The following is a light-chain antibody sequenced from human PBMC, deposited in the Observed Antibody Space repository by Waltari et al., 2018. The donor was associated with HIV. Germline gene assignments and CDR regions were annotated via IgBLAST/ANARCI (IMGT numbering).Light chain of an antibody. Sequence: DIQMPQSPPSLTASVGDRVTITCRASQNIGSYLHWYQLRPGQAPNVLIYVSTNLQTGVPSRFSGWGSGTDFTLTITDLQPEDFVFYFCQQSYSKPRTFGQGTK. V-gene: IGKV1-39*01. CDR3: QQSYSKPRT. CDR1: QNIGSY. CDR2: VST. J-gene: IGKJ1*01.